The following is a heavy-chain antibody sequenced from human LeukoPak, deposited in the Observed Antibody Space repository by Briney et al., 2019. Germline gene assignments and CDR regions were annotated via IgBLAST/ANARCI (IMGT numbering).Heavy chain of an antibody. V-gene: IGHV1-18*01. CDR2: LSAYNGNT. CDR3: ARALTIAVAGHFDY. J-gene: IGHJ4*02. D-gene: IGHD6-19*01. CDR1: GYTFTSYG. Sequence: ASVKVSCKASGYTFTSYGISWVRQAPGQGLEWMGWLSAYNGNTNYAQKLQGRVTMTTDTSTSTAYMELRSLRSDDTAVYYCARALTIAVAGHFDYWGQGTLVTVSS.